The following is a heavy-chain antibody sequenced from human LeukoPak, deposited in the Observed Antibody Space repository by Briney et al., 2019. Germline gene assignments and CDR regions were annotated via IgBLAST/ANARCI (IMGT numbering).Heavy chain of an antibody. CDR3: ARQRLWFGVFDY. CDR2: IYYSGST. CDR1: GGSISSSSYY. Sequence: PSETLSLTCTVSGGSISSSSYYWGWIRQPPGKGLEWIGSIYYSGSTYYNPSLKSRVTISVDTPKNQFSLKLSSVTAADTAVYYCARQRLWFGVFDYWGQGTLVTVSS. J-gene: IGHJ4*02. V-gene: IGHV4-39*01. D-gene: IGHD3-10*01.